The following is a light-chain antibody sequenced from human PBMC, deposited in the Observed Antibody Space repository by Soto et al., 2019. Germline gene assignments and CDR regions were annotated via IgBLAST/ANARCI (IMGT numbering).Light chain of an antibody. V-gene: IGLV2-8*01. J-gene: IGLJ1*01. CDR2: EVN. CDR1: TSDIGAYNY. Sequence: QSALTQPASVSASPGQSITISCTGTTSDIGAYNYVSWYQHHPGKAPKLMIYEVNKRPSGVPDRFSGSKSGNTASLTVSGLQAEDEADYYCSSYAGSSNVFGTGTKLTVL. CDR3: SSYAGSSNV.